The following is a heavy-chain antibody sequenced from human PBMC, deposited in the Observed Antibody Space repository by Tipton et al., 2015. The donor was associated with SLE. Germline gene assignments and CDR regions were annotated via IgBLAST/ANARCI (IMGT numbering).Heavy chain of an antibody. CDR1: GYTFTSYG. V-gene: IGHV1-18*01. D-gene: IGHD2-15*01. J-gene: IGHJ4*01. Sequence: QVQLVQSGAEVKKPGASVKVSCKASGYTFTSYGITWVRQAPGQGLEWMGWISTYNGNTNSTQKFQGRATMTTDTSTNTAYMEVRNLRLDVTAMFYCARVRGGCSGGWFLGPIGYWGHGTLVTVSS. CDR2: ISTYNGNT. CDR3: ARVRGGCSGGWFLGPIGY.